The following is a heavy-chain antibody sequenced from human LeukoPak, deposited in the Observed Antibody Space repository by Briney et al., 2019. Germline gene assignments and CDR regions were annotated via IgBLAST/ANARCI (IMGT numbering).Heavy chain of an antibody. D-gene: IGHD5-24*01. V-gene: IGHV3-48*03. J-gene: IGHJ4*02. CDR2: ISSSAGTM. CDR3: VREGGYNHFDC. CDR1: GFTFSTYE. Sequence: GGSLRLSCAASGFTFSTYEMNWVRQAPGKGLEWVSYISSSAGTMYYADSVTGRFTVSRDNAKNSLYLQLNSLRAEDTAVYYCVREGGYNHFDCWGQGTLVTVSS.